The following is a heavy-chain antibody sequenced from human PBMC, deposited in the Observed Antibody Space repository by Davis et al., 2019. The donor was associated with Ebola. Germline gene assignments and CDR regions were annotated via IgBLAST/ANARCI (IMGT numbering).Heavy chain of an antibody. CDR1: GYTFTSYD. CDR3: ARKDSRWLQLATY. Sequence: AASVKVSCKASGYTFTSYDINWVRQATGQGLEWMGWMNPNSGNTGYAQKFQGRVTMTRNTSISTAYMELSSLRSEDTAVYYCARKDSRWLQLATYWGQGTLVTVSS. CDR2: MNPNSGNT. D-gene: IGHD5-24*01. V-gene: IGHV1-8*01. J-gene: IGHJ4*02.